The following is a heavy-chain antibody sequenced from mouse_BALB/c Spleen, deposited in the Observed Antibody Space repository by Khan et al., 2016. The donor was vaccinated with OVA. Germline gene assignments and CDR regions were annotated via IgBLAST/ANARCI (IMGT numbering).Heavy chain of an antibody. J-gene: IGHJ4*01. CDR3: ARPPYFSYVMVY. D-gene: IGHD2-10*01. CDR1: GYIFTNFG. Sequence: QIQLVQSGPELKKPGETVKISCKASGYIFTNFGMNWVKQAPGKGLKWMGWINTYTGEPTYADDFKGRFAFSLETSASTAYLQISNLKNEDTATYFCARPPYFSYVMVYWGQGTSVTVSS. CDR2: INTYTGEP. V-gene: IGHV9-3-1*01.